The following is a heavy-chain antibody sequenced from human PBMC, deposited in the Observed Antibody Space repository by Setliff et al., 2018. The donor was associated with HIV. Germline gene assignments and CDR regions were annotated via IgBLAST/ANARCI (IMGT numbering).Heavy chain of an antibody. CDR1: GSTFITYH. D-gene: IGHD6-19*01. Sequence: ASVKVSCKASGSTFITYHVHWVRQAPGQGLEWMGIINPNTGSTSYAQKFQGRVTMTIDTSTSTAYMELRSLRSDDTAVYFCARLGSGWSDSYYYAMDVWGQGTTVTVSS. J-gene: IGHJ6*02. CDR3: ARLGSGWSDSYYYAMDV. CDR2: INPNTGST. V-gene: IGHV1-46*01.